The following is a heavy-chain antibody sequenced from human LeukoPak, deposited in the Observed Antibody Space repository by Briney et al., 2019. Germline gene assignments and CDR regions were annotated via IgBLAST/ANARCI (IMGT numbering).Heavy chain of an antibody. D-gene: IGHD3-10*01. CDR3: VRSPIGASAY. CDR2: ISPNNGDT. J-gene: IGHJ4*02. V-gene: IGHV1-2*02. CDR1: GYTFTDSY. Sequence: GASVKVSCKPSGYTFTDSYIHWVRQAPGVGRQWMGWISPNNGDTKYAEDFQDRVTMTRDTSISTAYMELTGLTPDDTAVYYCVRSPIGASAYWGRGTLVTVSS.